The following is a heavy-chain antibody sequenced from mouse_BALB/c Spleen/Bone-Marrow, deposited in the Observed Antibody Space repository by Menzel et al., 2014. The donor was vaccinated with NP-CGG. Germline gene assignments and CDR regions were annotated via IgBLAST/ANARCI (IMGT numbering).Heavy chain of an antibody. CDR2: ISSGGGST. Sequence: EVQGVESGGGLVKPGGSLKLSCAASGFAFSSYDMSWVRPTPEKRLKWVAYISSGGGSTYYPDTVKGRFTISRDNAKDTLYLQMSSLKSEDTAMYYCARHGTTATFFAYWGQGTLVTVSA. V-gene: IGHV5-12-1*01. D-gene: IGHD1-2*01. CDR1: GFAFSSYD. CDR3: ARHGTTATFFAY. J-gene: IGHJ3*01.